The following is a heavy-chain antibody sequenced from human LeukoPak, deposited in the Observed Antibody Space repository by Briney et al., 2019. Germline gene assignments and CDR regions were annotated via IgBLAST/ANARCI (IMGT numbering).Heavy chain of an antibody. Sequence: SQTLSLTCTVSGGSISSGDYYWSWIRQPPGKGLEWIGYIYYSGSTYYNPSLKSRVTISVDTSKNQFSLKLSSVTAADTAVYYCARDSVYSGYDHFDYWGQGTLVTVSS. CDR2: IYYSGST. D-gene: IGHD5-12*01. CDR3: ARDSVYSGYDHFDY. J-gene: IGHJ4*02. V-gene: IGHV4-30-4*08. CDR1: GGSISSGDYY.